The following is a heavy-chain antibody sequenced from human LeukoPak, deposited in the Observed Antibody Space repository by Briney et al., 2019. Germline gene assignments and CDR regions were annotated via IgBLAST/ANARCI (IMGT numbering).Heavy chain of an antibody. CDR3: ARVSDYYYDSSGYYQDYFDY. D-gene: IGHD3-22*01. V-gene: IGHV4-38-2*01. J-gene: IGHJ4*02. Sequence: PSETLSLTCAVSGYSISSGYYWGWIRQPPWKGLEWIGSIYHSGSTYYNPSLKSRVTISVDTSKNQFSLKLSSVTAADTAVYYCARVSDYYYDSSGYYQDYFDYWGQGTLVTVSS. CDR2: IYHSGST. CDR1: GYSISSGYY.